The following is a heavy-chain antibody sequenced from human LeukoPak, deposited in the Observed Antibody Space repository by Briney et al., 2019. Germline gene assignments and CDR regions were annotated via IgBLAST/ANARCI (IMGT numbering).Heavy chain of an antibody. CDR2: LYYSGST. J-gene: IGHJ1*01. D-gene: IGHD4-23*01. Sequence: PSETLSLTCTVSGDSISSRTSYWGWVRQSPGKELEWIGNLYYSGSTYYNPSLESRVTMSADTSKNQFSLKVRSVTAADTAVYYWVRLDGGKSRLYIQDWGPGTLVTVSS. CDR3: VRLDGGKSRLYIQD. V-gene: IGHV4-39*01. CDR1: GDSISSRTSY.